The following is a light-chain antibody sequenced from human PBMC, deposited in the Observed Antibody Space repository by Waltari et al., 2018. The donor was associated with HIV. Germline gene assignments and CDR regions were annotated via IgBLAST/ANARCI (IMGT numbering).Light chain of an antibody. CDR2: EDN. CDR3: CAYAGGLE. Sequence: QSALTQPASVSGSPGQSITISCTGTSSDTVNYNLVSWYQLYPGKAPKLIIYEDNKRPSGVSNRFSGSKSADTASLTISGLQAEDEADYYCCAYAGGLEFGGGTKLTVL. V-gene: IGLV2-23*01. J-gene: IGLJ2*01. CDR1: SSDTVNYNL.